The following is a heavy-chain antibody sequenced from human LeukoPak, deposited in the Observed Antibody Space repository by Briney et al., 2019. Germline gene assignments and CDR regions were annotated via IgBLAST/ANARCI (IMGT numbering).Heavy chain of an antibody. Sequence: GGSLRLACATSGFTFSSNWMSWVRHVPGRGLDWVANIKPDGSAQYYAASVKGRFTVSRDNAKNSLYLQMNSLRVEDTAVYYCARANNSSWHNWGQGTLVTVSA. CDR2: IKPDGSAQ. CDR3: ARANNSSWHN. D-gene: IGHD6-13*01. V-gene: IGHV3-7*01. J-gene: IGHJ4*02. CDR1: GFTFSSNW.